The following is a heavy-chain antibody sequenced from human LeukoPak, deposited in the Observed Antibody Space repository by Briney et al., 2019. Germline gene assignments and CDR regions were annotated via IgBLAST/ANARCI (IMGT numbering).Heavy chain of an antibody. D-gene: IGHD7-27*01. CDR3: ARDGELGKTFKKIDY. Sequence: PGGSLRLSCAASGFTFTSYSFHWVRQAPGKGLEWVAVISYDGIHKYNGDSVKGRFTISRDNSKNTLYLQMNSLRGEDTAVYYCARDGELGKTFKKIDYWGQGTLVTVSS. CDR2: ISYDGIHK. J-gene: IGHJ4*02. V-gene: IGHV3-30-3*01. CDR1: GFTFTSYS.